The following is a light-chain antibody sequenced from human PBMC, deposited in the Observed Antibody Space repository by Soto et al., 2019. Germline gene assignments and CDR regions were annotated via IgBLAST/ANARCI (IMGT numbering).Light chain of an antibody. V-gene: IGKV3-20*01. J-gene: IGKJ4*01. CDR1: QSVARNS. Sequence: ENVLTQYPGRLSLSPGERATLSCRASQSVARNSIAWYQQKVGQPPRLLIYGASGRATGVPDRISGSGSGTVFTLTIERVEVEDFAVYHCQQYATSPLTFGGGTTLEIK. CDR3: QQYATSPLT. CDR2: GAS.